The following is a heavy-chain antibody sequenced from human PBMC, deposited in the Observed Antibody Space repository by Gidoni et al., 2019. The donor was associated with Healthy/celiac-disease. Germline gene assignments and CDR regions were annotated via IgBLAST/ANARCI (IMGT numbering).Heavy chain of an antibody. CDR1: GGTFSSYA. J-gene: IGHJ6*02. CDR2: IIPILGIA. V-gene: IGHV1-69*04. D-gene: IGHD5-12*01. Sequence: QVQLVQSGAEVKKPGSSVKVSCKASGGTFSSYAISWVRQAPGQGLEWMGRIIPILGIANYAQKFQGRVTITADKSTSTAYMELSSLRSEDTAVYYCARFWGRVVATIVDEGNYYYYGMDVWGQGTTVTVSS. CDR3: ARFWGRVVATIVDEGNYYYYGMDV.